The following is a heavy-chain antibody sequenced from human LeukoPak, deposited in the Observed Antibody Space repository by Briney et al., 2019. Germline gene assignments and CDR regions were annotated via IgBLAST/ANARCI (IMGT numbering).Heavy chain of an antibody. V-gene: IGHV3-74*01. CDR3: ARDTWYYYDSSGYNDY. CDR2: INTDGSSA. CDR1: GFALSSYW. J-gene: IGHJ4*02. Sequence: GGSLRLSCAASGFALSSYWMHWVRQAPGKGLVWVSRINTDGSSASYADSVKGRFTISRDNAKNTLYLQMNSLRAEDTAVYYCARDTWYYYDSSGYNDYWGQGTLVTVSS. D-gene: IGHD3-22*01.